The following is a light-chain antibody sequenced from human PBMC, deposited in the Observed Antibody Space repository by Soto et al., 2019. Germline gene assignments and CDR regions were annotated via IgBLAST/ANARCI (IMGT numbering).Light chain of an antibody. CDR2: AVT. Sequence: LRQAASFSGSPGRSSSIPYSGTSSLVGMDNNFPWYRQFRCKSSMLMIYAVTDRPPGVSDRFSGSKSGITASLTISGLQTEEEADYYCLSYTASQSYLFGTGTKVTVL. J-gene: IGLJ1*01. CDR1: SSLVGMDNN. CDR3: LSYTASQSYL. V-gene: IGLV2-14*03.